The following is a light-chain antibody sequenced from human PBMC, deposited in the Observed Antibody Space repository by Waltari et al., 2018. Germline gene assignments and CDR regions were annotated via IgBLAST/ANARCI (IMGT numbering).Light chain of an antibody. CDR1: QSVGRF. CDR3: QKYVNIPAT. J-gene: IGKJ1*01. V-gene: IGKV3-20*01. CDR2: HAS. Sequence: EIVLTQSPSTLSLSPGERATLSCRASQSVGRFLAWYQQKPGQAPRLLIYHASIRATGIPDRFSGSGSGTDFSLTISGLEPEDFVVYYCQKYVNIPATFGQGTKVEIK.